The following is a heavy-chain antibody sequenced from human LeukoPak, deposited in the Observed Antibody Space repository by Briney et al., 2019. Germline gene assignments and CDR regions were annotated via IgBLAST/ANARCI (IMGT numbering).Heavy chain of an antibody. J-gene: IGHJ4*02. CDR1: GGSISSYY. CDR3: ARERGYSSGFLFDY. CDR2: IYYSGST. D-gene: IGHD2-15*01. V-gene: IGHV4-59*01. Sequence: SETLSLTCTVSGGSISSYYWSWIRQPPGKGLEWIGYIYYSGSTNYNPSLKSRVTISVDTSKNQFSLKLSSVTAADTAVYYCARERGYSSGFLFDYWGQGTLVTVSS.